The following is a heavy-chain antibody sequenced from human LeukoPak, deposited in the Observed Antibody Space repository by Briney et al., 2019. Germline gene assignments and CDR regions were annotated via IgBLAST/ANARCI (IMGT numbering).Heavy chain of an antibody. CDR2: IIPIFGTA. J-gene: IGHJ4*02. D-gene: IGHD4-23*01. CDR1: GGTFSSYA. Sequence: ASVKVSCKASGGTFSSYAISWVRQAPGQGLEWMGGIIPIFGTANYAQKFQGRVTITADESTSTAYMELSSLRSEDTAVYYCARGPDYGGNSGGFDYWGQGTLVTVSS. CDR3: ARGPDYGGNSGGFDY. V-gene: IGHV1-69*01.